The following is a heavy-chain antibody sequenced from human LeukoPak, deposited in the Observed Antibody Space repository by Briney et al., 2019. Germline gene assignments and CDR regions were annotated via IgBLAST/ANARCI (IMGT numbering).Heavy chain of an antibody. Sequence: PGGSLRLSCAASGFTFSSYAMHWVRQAPGKGLEWVAVISYDGSNKYYADSVKGRFTISRDNSKNTLYPQMNSLRAEDTAVYYCARVWGDSSGWYYFDYWGQGTLVTVSS. CDR1: GFTFSSYA. V-gene: IGHV3-30*04. D-gene: IGHD6-19*01. CDR3: ARVWGDSSGWYYFDY. CDR2: ISYDGSNK. J-gene: IGHJ4*02.